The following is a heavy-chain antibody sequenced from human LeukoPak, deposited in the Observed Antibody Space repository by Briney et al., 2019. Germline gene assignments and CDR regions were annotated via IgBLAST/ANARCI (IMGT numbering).Heavy chain of an antibody. Sequence: ASVKVSCKASGYTFTSYYMHWVRQAPGQGLERTGIINPSGGSTSYAQKFQGRVTMTRDMSTSTVYMELSSLRSEDTAVYYCARVGRPARPVYYYYMDVWGKGTTVTISS. V-gene: IGHV1-46*01. CDR1: GYTFTSYY. D-gene: IGHD6-6*01. CDR3: ARVGRPARPVYYYYMDV. CDR2: INPSGGST. J-gene: IGHJ6*03.